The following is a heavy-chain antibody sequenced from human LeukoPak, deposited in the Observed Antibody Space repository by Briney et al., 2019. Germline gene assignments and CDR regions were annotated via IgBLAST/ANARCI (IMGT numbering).Heavy chain of an antibody. CDR1: GGAFSSYA. V-gene: IGHV1-69*01. CDR3: ARRTITMVRGVIYYYGMDV. D-gene: IGHD3-10*01. CDR2: IIPIFGTA. Sequence: SVKVSCKASGGAFSSYAISWVRQAPGQGLEWMGGIIPIFGTANYAQKFQGRVTITADESTSTAYMELSSLRSEDTAVYYCARRTITMVRGVIYYYGMDVWGKGTTVTVSS. J-gene: IGHJ6*04.